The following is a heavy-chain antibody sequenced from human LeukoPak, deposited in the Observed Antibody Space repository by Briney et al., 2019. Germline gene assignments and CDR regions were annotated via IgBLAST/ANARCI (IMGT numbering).Heavy chain of an antibody. J-gene: IGHJ4*02. CDR2: ITHDATQT. Sequence: GGSLRLSCAASGFXFSDTWIHWVRQAPGKGLLWVSRITHDATQTAYADSVKGRFIISRDNAKHMLYLQMNSLRVEDTAIYYCVRDYSVDRVAHWGQGTLVTVSS. CDR1: GFXFSDTW. V-gene: IGHV3-74*01. D-gene: IGHD5-12*01. CDR3: VRDYSVDRVAH.